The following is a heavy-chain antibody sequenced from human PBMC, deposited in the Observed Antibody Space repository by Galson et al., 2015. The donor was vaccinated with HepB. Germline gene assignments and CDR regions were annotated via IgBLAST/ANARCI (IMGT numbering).Heavy chain of an antibody. CDR3: ARDRAGDTAMPTDY. CDR2: IIPILGIA. Sequence: SVKVSCKASGGTFSSYTISRVRQAPGQGLEWMGRIIPILGIANYAQKFQGRVTITADKSTSTAYMELSSLRSEDTAVYYCARDRAGDTAMPTDYWGQGTLVTVSS. J-gene: IGHJ4*02. CDR1: GGTFSSYT. D-gene: IGHD5-18*01. V-gene: IGHV1-69*04.